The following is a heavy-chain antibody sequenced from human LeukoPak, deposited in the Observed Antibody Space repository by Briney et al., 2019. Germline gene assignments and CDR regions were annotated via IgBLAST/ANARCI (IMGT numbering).Heavy chain of an antibody. CDR1: ADSISSYY. D-gene: IGHD2-15*01. J-gene: IGHJ4*02. Sequence: SETLSLTCTVSADSISSYYWSWIRQPPGKGLEWIGYIYFSGSTNYNPSLKSRVTISVDTSKNQFSLKLSSVTAADTAVYYCARALTYCSTVSCTYFDYWGQGTLVTVSS. CDR2: IYFSGST. CDR3: ARALTYCSTVSCTYFDY. V-gene: IGHV4-59*01.